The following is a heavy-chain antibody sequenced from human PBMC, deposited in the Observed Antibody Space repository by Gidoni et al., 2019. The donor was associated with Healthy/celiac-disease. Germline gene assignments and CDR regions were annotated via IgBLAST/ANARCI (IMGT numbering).Heavy chain of an antibody. CDR2: MTPNSGNT. Sequence: QVLLVQSGAGVKKPGASVKVSCKASGYTFPSYAINWVRQATGQGLEWMGWMTPNSGNTGYAQKCQGRVTMTRNTSISTAYMELSSLRSEDTAVYYCARGYDFWSGYRTGGMDVWGQGTTVTVSS. J-gene: IGHJ6*02. D-gene: IGHD3-3*01. CDR3: ARGYDFWSGYRTGGMDV. V-gene: IGHV1-8*01. CDR1: GYTFPSYA.